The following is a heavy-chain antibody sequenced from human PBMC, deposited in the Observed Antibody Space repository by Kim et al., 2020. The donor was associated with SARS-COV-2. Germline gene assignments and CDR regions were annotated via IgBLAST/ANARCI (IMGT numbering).Heavy chain of an antibody. Sequence: GGSLRLSCAASGFTFSSYGMHWVRQAPGKGLEWVAVISYDGSNKYYADSVKGRFTISRDNSKNTLYLQMNSLRAEDTAVYYCARGTNYDSSGYYLDYWGQGTLVTVSS. D-gene: IGHD3-22*01. CDR3: ARGTNYDSSGYYLDY. CDR1: GFTFSSYG. J-gene: IGHJ4*02. CDR2: ISYDGSNK. V-gene: IGHV3-33*05.